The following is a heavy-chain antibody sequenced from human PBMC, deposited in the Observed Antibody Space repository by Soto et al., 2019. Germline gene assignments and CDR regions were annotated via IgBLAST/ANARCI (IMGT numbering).Heavy chain of an antibody. J-gene: IGHJ5*02. CDR2: INPNSGGT. CDR1: GCTFTGYY. CDR3: ARGLPPSGMYPNWFDP. V-gene: IGHV1-2*04. D-gene: IGHD6-19*01. Sequence: ASVKVSCKASGCTFTGYYMHWVRQAPGQGLEWVGWINPNSGGTNYAQNFQGWVTMTTDTSISTAFMELRRLTSDDTAVYYCARGLPPSGMYPNWFDPWGQGTPVPVSS.